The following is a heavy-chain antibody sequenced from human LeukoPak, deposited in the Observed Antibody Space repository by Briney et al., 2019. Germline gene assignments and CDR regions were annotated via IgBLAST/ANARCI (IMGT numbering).Heavy chain of an antibody. V-gene: IGHV3-30*02. D-gene: IGHD6-13*01. Sequence: GGSLRLSCAASGFTFSSYGMHWVRQAPGKGLEWVAFIRYDGSNKYYADSVKGRFTISRDNSKNTLYLQMNSLRAEDTAVYYCAKDRFYSSSWFDAFDIWGQGTMVTVSS. CDR2: IRYDGSNK. J-gene: IGHJ3*02. CDR3: AKDRFYSSSWFDAFDI. CDR1: GFTFSSYG.